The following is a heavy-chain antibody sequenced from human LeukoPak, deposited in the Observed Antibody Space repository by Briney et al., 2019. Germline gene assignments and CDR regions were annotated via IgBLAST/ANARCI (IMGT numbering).Heavy chain of an antibody. Sequence: SVKVSCKASGGTFSNYAISWVRQAPGQGLEWMGGIIPIFGTANYAQKFQGRVTITADESTSTAYMELSSLRSEDTAVYYCARVRYYDSSGYYPFDYWGQGTLVTVSS. CDR2: IIPIFGTA. CDR3: ARVRYYDSSGYYPFDY. V-gene: IGHV1-69*13. CDR1: GGTFSNYA. D-gene: IGHD3-22*01. J-gene: IGHJ4*02.